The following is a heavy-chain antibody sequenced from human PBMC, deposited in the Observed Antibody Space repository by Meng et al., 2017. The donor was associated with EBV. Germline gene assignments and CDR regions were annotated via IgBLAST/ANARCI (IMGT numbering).Heavy chain of an antibody. J-gene: IGHJ4*02. CDR3: ARVGIAVAGTGDY. CDR2: INPTSGGT. Sequence: QVQLVLSGAAVPQPGASVHFSFKASAYTFTCYYMHWVRQAPGQGLEWMGRINPTSGGTNYAQKFQGRVTMTRDTSISTAYMELSRLRSDDTAVYYCARVGIAVAGTGDYWGQGTLVTVSS. CDR1: AYTFTCYY. V-gene: IGHV1-2*06. D-gene: IGHD6-19*01.